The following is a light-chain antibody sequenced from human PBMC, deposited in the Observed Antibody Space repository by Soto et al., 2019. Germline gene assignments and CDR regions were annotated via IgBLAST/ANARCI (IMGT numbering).Light chain of an antibody. CDR2: AAS. CDR1: QSIGTS. J-gene: IGKJ2*01. CDR3: QQSYSTLYT. Sequence: DIQMTQSPSSLSASIGDRVTITCRASQSIGTSLSWHQQKSGRAPKLLIHAASTLQSGVPSRFSGSGSGTDFTLTISSLQPDDVAVYYCQQSYSTLYTFGQGTNLEI. V-gene: IGKV1-39*01.